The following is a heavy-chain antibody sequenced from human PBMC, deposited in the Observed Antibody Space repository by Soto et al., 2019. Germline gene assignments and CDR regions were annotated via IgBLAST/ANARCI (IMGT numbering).Heavy chain of an antibody. J-gene: IGHJ4*02. D-gene: IGHD5-18*01. V-gene: IGHV4-59*01. CDR1: GGSISSYY. CDR2: IYYSGST. Sequence: SETLSLTCTVSGGSISSYYWSWIRQPPGKGLEWIGYIYYSGSTNYNPSLKSRVTISVDTSKNQFSLKLSSVTAADTAVYYCARGRIQLWYQFDYWGQGTLVTVCS. CDR3: ARGRIQLWYQFDY.